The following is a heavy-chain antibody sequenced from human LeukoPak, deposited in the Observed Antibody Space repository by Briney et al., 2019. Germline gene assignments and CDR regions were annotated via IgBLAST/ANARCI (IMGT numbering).Heavy chain of an antibody. D-gene: IGHD4-23*01. CDR2: IYHSGST. CDR1: GYSISSGYY. Sequence: SETLSLTCTVSGYSISSGYYWGWIRQPPGKGLEWIGGIYHSGSTYYNPSLKSRVTISVDTSKNKFSLKLSSVTAADTAVYYCARDDDYGGRDFDYWGQGTLVTVSS. V-gene: IGHV4-38-2*02. J-gene: IGHJ4*02. CDR3: ARDDDYGGRDFDY.